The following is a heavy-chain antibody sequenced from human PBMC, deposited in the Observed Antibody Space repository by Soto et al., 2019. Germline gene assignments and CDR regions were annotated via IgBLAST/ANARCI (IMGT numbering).Heavy chain of an antibody. V-gene: IGHV3-33*01. CDR3: AREDNYYYGMDV. Sequence: QVQLVESGGGVVQPGRSLRLSCAASGFTFSSYGMHWVRQAPGKGLEWVAVIWYDGSNKYYADSVKGRFTISRDNSKNTLYLQMNSLRAEDTAVYYCAREDNYYYGMDVWGQGTTVTVSS. CDR2: IWYDGSNK. CDR1: GFTFSSYG. J-gene: IGHJ6*02.